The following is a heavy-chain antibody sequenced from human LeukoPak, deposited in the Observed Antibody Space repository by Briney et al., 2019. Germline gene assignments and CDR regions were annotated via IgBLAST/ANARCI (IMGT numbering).Heavy chain of an antibody. CDR2: IRSKSNSYAT. V-gene: IGHV3-73*01. CDR3: STGSSSSGGY. J-gene: IGHJ4*02. D-gene: IGHD6-6*01. Sequence: GGPLRLSCAASESTFSGSAMHWVRKASGKGLEWVGRIRSKSNSYATAYSASVKGRFTISCDDSTYTAYRHMKSLNTADSYGYYCSTGSSSSGGYWGKGTLVTVSS. CDR1: ESTFSGSA.